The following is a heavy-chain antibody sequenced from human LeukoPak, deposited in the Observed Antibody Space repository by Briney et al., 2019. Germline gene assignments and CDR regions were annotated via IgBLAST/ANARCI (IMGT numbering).Heavy chain of an antibody. CDR3: ARGAVATTHWFDP. Sequence: SETLSLTCTVSGGSISSHYWTWIRQSPVKGLEWFGDISNSGSTSYNPSLKSRVTISIDTSKNQFSLKLSSVTAADTAVYYCARGAVATTHWFDPWGQGTLVTVSS. CDR2: ISNSGST. CDR1: GGSISSHY. V-gene: IGHV4-59*11. J-gene: IGHJ5*02. D-gene: IGHD5-12*01.